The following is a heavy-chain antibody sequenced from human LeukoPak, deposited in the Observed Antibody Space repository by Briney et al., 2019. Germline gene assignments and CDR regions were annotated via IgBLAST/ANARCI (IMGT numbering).Heavy chain of an antibody. D-gene: IGHD5-18*01. CDR3: ARTAMVWVYYFDY. J-gene: IGHJ4*02. CDR1: GFIFRNYW. Sequence: GGSLRLSCEAAGFIFRNYWMGWVRQAPGKGLEWVANINEDGSEKYYVDSVKGRFTISRDNSKNTLYLQMNSLRAEDTAVYYCARTAMVWVYYFDYWGQGTLVTVSS. CDR2: INEDGSEK. V-gene: IGHV3-7*01.